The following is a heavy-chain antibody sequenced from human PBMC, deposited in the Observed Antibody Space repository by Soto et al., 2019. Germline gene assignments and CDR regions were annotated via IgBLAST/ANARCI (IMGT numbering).Heavy chain of an antibody. D-gene: IGHD5-18*01. J-gene: IGHJ4*02. V-gene: IGHV4-30-2*01. CDR1: GGSISSGYYS. Sequence: SETLSLTCAVSGGSISSGYYSWSWIRQPPGKGLEWIGYIYHSGSTFYSPSLRSRVTISLDRSENQVSLKLNSVTAADTAVYYCARHTAVAGDFFDLSGQAILLTVSS. CDR3: ARHTAVAGDFFDL. CDR2: IYHSGST.